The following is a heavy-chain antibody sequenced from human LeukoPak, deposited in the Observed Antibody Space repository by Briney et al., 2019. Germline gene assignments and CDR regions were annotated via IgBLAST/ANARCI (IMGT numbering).Heavy chain of an antibody. CDR1: GFTFRTYW. CDR3: ARDTLGEGEDANYAVYYFDY. Sequence: GGSLRLSCAASGFTFRTYWMSWVRQAPGKGLEWVASIKQDGNEKYYVDSVKGRFTISRDNAKNSLDLQMNSLRAEDTAVYYCARDTLGEGEDANYAVYYFDYWGQGTPVTVSS. D-gene: IGHD4/OR15-4a*01. V-gene: IGHV3-7*01. J-gene: IGHJ4*02. CDR2: IKQDGNEK.